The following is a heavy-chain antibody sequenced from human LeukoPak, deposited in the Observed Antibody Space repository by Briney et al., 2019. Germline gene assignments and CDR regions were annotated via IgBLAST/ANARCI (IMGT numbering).Heavy chain of an antibody. D-gene: IGHD3-10*01. CDR1: GYSITSDYF. Sequence: SETLFLTCSVSGYSITSDYFWGWIRQPPGKGLEWIGSIYHSGSTYYNPSLKSRVTISVDKSKNQFSLKLSSVTAADTAVYYCARGAYGSGLFVYSYYGMDVWGQGTTVTVSS. CDR2: IYHSGST. CDR3: ARGAYGSGLFVYSYYGMDV. J-gene: IGHJ6*02. V-gene: IGHV4-38-2*02.